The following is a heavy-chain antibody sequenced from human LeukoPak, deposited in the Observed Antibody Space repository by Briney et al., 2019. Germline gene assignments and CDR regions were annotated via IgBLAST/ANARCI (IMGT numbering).Heavy chain of an antibody. CDR2: INTNTGNP. CDR1: GYSFTTYA. V-gene: IGHV7-4-1*02. Sequence: ASVKVSCKASGYSFTTYAMNWVRQAPGQGLEWMGWINTNTGNPTYAQGFTGRFVFSLDTSVSTAYLQISSLKAEVTAVYYCARELLITRTWFDPWGQGTLVTVSS. D-gene: IGHD3-22*01. J-gene: IGHJ5*02. CDR3: ARELLITRTWFDP.